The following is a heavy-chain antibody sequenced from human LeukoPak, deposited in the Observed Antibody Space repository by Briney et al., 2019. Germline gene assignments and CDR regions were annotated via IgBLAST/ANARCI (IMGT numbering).Heavy chain of an antibody. D-gene: IGHD5-18*01. Sequence: GGSLRLSCAASGFTFNNYAMSWVRQAPGKGLEWVSGMSGGGGRTYYADSVKGRFTISRDSSKNTLYLQMNSLRAEDTAVYDCAKHHAWIQLDYFDYWGQGTLVTVSS. J-gene: IGHJ4*02. V-gene: IGHV3-23*01. CDR3: AKHHAWIQLDYFDY. CDR2: MSGGGGRT. CDR1: GFTFNNYA.